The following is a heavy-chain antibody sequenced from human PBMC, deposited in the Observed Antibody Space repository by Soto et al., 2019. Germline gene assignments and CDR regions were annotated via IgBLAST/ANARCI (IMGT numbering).Heavy chain of an antibody. CDR1: GFTFSSYG. CDR3: AKLPAAYYYYGMDV. J-gene: IGHJ6*02. CDR2: ISYDGSNK. D-gene: IGHD2-2*01. Sequence: ESGGGVVQPGRSLRLSCAASGFTFSSYGMHWVRQAPGKGLEWVAVISYDGSNKYYADSVKGRFTISRDNSKNTLYLQMNSLRAEDTAVYYCAKLPAAYYYYGMDVWGQGTTVTVSS. V-gene: IGHV3-30*18.